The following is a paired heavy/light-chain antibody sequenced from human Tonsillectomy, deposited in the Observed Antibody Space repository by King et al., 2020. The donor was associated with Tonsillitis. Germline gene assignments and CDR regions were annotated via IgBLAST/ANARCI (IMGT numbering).Light chain of an antibody. Sequence: DIQMTQSPSSLSASVGDRVTITCRASQSISKWLAWHQQKPGKAPTVLIYKASSLLSGVPSRFSGSGSGTEFTLTISSLQPDDIATYYCQQYIAYPWTFGQGTKVEI. CDR1: QSISKW. CDR3: QQYIAYPWT. CDR2: KAS. V-gene: IGKV1-5*03. J-gene: IGKJ1*01.
Heavy chain of an antibody. J-gene: IGHJ4*02. Sequence: QVQLQESGPRLVQPSQTLSLTCTVSGGSVSSGEYFWSWIRQTPGKGLEWIGYMHLSGNNFYNPSLRSRLNISIDTSKNQFSLKLTSVTAADSAVYYCAKGAEDEGGNSLGFDYWGLGSQVTVSS. D-gene: IGHD2-21*02. CDR1: GGSVSSGEYF. V-gene: IGHV4-30-4*01. CDR2: MHLSGNN. CDR3: AKGAEDEGGNSLGFDY.